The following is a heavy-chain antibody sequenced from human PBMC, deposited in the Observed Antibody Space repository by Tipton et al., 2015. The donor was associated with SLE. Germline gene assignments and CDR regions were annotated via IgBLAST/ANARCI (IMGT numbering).Heavy chain of an antibody. CDR1: GGSTSNYY. Sequence: TLSLTCSVSGGSTSNYYWSWIRQPPGKELEYIGYTYYRGSANYNPSLKNRVTLSIDTSNNHFSLRLSSVTAADTAVYYCARADGSYFYYFMDVWGKGTTVTVSS. V-gene: IGHV4-59*01. D-gene: IGHD3-10*01. J-gene: IGHJ6*03. CDR2: TYYRGSA. CDR3: ARADGSYFYYFMDV.